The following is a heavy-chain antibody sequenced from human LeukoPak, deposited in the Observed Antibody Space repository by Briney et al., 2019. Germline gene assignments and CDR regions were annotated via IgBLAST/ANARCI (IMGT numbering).Heavy chain of an antibody. D-gene: IGHD4-23*01. CDR1: GFTFTTSA. J-gene: IGHJ5*02. V-gene: IGHV3-30*02. Sequence: GGSLRLSCTASGFTFTTSAMHWVRQAPGKGLEWVAYIRYDGNNKNYADSVKGRFTISRDNSKDMLYLQMNSLRPEDTAVYYCAKGDDYGANTRLPKFNWFDPWGQGTLVTVSS. CDR3: AKGDDYGANTRLPKFNWFDP. CDR2: IRYDGNNK.